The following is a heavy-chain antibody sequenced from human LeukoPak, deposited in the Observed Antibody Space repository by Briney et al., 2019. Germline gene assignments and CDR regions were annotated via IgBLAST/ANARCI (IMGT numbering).Heavy chain of an antibody. V-gene: IGHV3-30*03. CDR2: ISYDGSNK. Sequence: GGSLRLSCAASGFTFSSYGMHWVRQAPGKGLVWVAVISYDGSNKYYADSVKGRFTISRDNSKNTLYLQMNSLRAEDTAVYYCATTGIAVAADFDYWGQGTLVTVSS. CDR3: ATTGIAVAADFDY. J-gene: IGHJ4*02. CDR1: GFTFSSYG. D-gene: IGHD6-19*01.